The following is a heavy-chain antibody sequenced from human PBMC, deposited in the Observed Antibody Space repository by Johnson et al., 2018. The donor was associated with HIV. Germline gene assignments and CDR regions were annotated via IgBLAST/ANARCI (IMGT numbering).Heavy chain of an antibody. J-gene: IGHJ3*02. Sequence: QVQLVESGGDMVQPGRSLRLSCAASGFTLSTYAMHWVRQAPGKGLEWVAVISSDGSNKYYVDSAKGRFTISRDNSRNTLYLQMNSRGVEDTAVYYCAKDPRYKYGGAFDIWGQGTMVTVSS. V-gene: IGHV3-30*18. CDR2: ISSDGSNK. D-gene: IGHD3-16*01. CDR3: AKDPRYKYGGAFDI. CDR1: GFTLSTYA.